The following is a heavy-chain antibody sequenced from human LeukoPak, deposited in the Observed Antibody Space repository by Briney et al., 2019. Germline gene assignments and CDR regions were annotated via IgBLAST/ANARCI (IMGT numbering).Heavy chain of an antibody. D-gene: IGHD2-2*01. CDR1: GGSISSYY. CDR2: IYYSGST. V-gene: IGHV4-59*01. J-gene: IGHJ6*03. Sequence: SETLSLTCTVSGGSISSYYWSWIRQPPGKGLEWIGYIYYSGSTTYNPSLKSRVTISVDTSKNQFSLKLSSVTAADTAVYYCARLGRYCSSTSCSYKPTVYYYYYYMDVWGKGTTVTVSS. CDR3: ARLGRYCSSTSCSYKPTVYYYYYYMDV.